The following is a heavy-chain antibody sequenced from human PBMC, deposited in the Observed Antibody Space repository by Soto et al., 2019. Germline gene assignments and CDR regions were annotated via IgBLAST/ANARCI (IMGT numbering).Heavy chain of an antibody. CDR3: AGAARVGIAAAGALGY. J-gene: IGHJ4*02. CDR2: ISAYNGNT. D-gene: IGHD6-13*01. CDR1: GYTFTSYG. Sequence: QVQLVQSGAEVKKPGASVKVSCKASGYTFTSYGISWVRQAPGQGLEWMGWISAYNGNTNYAQKLQGRVTMTTDTSTSTVYMELRGLRSDDTAVYYCAGAARVGIAAAGALGYWGQGTLVTVSS. V-gene: IGHV1-18*01.